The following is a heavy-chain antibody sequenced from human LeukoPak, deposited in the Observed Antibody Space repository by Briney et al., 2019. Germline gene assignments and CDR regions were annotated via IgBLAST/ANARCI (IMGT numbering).Heavy chain of an antibody. V-gene: IGHV3-30*18. D-gene: IGHD1-26*01. J-gene: IGHJ4*02. Sequence: GRSLRLSCAASGFTFSTYGMHWVRQAPGKGLEWVAVISSDGSDKYHTDSVKGRFTISRDNSKNTLYLQMSSLRADDTALYYCAKERLGATTPNPDYWGQGTLVTVSS. CDR1: GFTFSTYG. CDR2: ISSDGSDK. CDR3: AKERLGATTPNPDY.